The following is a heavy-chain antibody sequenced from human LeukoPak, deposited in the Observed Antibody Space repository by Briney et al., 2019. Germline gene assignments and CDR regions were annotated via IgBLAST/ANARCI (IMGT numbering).Heavy chain of an antibody. CDR2: ISWNGGSI. V-gene: IGHV3-9*01. D-gene: IGHD1-26*01. CDR1: GFTFHDFA. CDR3: ARDKVGAVMDV. J-gene: IGHJ6*03. Sequence: GGSLRLSCIVSGFTFHDFAMHWVRQVPGKGLEWVSGISWNGGSIGYADSVKGRFTISRDNAKSSLYLQMNSLRAEDTAVYYCARDKVGAVMDVWGKGTTVTISS.